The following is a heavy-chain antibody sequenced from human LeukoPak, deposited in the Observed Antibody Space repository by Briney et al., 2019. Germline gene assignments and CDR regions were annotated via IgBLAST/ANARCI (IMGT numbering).Heavy chain of an antibody. J-gene: IGHJ2*01. Sequence: SETLSLTCAVSGGSISSSNWWSWVRQPPGKGLEWIGEIYHSGSTNYNPSLKSRVTISIDTSKNQFSLKLSSVTAADTSIYYCARHRRTYSWYFDLWGRGTLVTVSS. V-gene: IGHV4-4*02. D-gene: IGHD2-21*01. CDR1: GGSISSSNW. CDR3: ARHRRTYSWYFDL. CDR2: IYHSGST.